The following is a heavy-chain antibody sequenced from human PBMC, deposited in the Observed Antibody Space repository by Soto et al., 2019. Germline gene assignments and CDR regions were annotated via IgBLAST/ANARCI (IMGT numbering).Heavy chain of an antibody. V-gene: IGHV3-30-3*01. D-gene: IGHD3-22*01. Sequence: GGSLRLSCVASGFTFSTYAMEWVRQAPGKGLDWVAVISYDGSEKYYADSVQGRFTISRDNSRNTLSLQMDSLRPEDTAVYFCARPVVAFYYYGMDVWGLGTTVTVSS. CDR2: ISYDGSEK. J-gene: IGHJ6*02. CDR1: GFTFSTYA. CDR3: ARPVVAFYYYGMDV.